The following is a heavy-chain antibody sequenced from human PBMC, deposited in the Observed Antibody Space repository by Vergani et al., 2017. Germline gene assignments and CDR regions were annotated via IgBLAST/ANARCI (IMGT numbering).Heavy chain of an antibody. CDR1: GFTFDDYA. V-gene: IGHV3-9*01. J-gene: IGHJ3*02. CDR3: ARARGASPRITIFGEVSDKGGAFDI. Sequence: EVQLVESGGGLVQPGRSLRLSCAASGFTFDDYAMHWVRQAPGKGLEWVSGISWNSGSIGYADSVKGRFTISRDNAKNSLYLQMNSLRAEDTAVYYCARARGASPRITIFGEVSDKGGAFDIWGQGTMVTVSS. CDR2: ISWNSGSI. D-gene: IGHD3-3*01.